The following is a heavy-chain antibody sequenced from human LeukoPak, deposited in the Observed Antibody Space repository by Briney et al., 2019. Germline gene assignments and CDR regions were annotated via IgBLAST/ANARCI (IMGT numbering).Heavy chain of an antibody. CDR1: GDSVSSNSAA. CDR3: ARDNSVRDEAWWFNP. D-gene: IGHD5-24*01. J-gene: IGHJ5*02. V-gene: IGHV6-1*01. CDR2: TYYRSKWYN. Sequence: SQTLSLTCAISGDSVSSNSAAWHWIRQSPSRGLEWLGRTYYRSKWYNDYAVSVKSRITINPDTSKNQFSLQLNSVTAADTAVYYCARDNSVRDEAWWFNPWGQGTLVTVSS.